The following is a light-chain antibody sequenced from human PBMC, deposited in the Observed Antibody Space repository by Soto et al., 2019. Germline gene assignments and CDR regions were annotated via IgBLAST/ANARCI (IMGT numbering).Light chain of an antibody. CDR2: GAT. CDR3: QQRANWSPIT. CDR1: QSVTSSF. V-gene: IGKV3D-20*02. Sequence: EIVLTQSPGTLSLSPGERATLSCRASQSVTSSFLAWYQQKPGQAPRLLIYGATSRATGIPDRFSGSGSGTDFTLTITSLETEDFAVYYCQQRANWSPITFGRGTRLEIK. J-gene: IGKJ5*01.